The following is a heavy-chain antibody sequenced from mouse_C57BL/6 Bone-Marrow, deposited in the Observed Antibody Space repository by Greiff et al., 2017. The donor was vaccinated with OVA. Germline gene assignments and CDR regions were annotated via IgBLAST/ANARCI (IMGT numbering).Heavy chain of an antibody. CDR2: ISDGGSYT. CDR1: GFTFSSYA. J-gene: IGHJ2*01. D-gene: IGHD1-1*01. V-gene: IGHV5-4*01. Sequence: VQLKESGGGLVKPGGSLKLSCAASGFTFSSYAMSWVRQTPEKRLEWVATISDGGSYTYYPDNVKGRFTISRDNANNNLYLQISHLKSEDTAMYYCAREALYGSKGYWGQGTTLTVSS. CDR3: AREALYGSKGY.